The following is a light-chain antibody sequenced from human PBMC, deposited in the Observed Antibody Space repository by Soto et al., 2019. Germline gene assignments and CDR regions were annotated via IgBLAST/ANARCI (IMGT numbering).Light chain of an antibody. J-gene: IGKJ1*01. V-gene: IGKV3-15*01. CDR2: GAS. Sequence: EIVMTQSPATLSVSPGERATLSCRASQSVSSDLAWYEQKPGQAPRLLIYGASTRATGIPARFSGSGSGTEFTLTISRLEPDDFATYYCQQYNSYSWTVGQGTKVDI. CDR3: QQYNSYSWT. CDR1: QSVSSD.